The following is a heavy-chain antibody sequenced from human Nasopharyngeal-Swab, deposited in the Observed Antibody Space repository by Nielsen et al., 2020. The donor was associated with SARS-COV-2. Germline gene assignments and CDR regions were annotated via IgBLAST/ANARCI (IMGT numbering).Heavy chain of an antibody. V-gene: IGHV3-7*01. CDR1: GFTFSSYW. CDR3: ATENYDILTVGY. D-gene: IGHD3-9*01. Sequence: SCAASGFTFSSYWMSWVRQAPGKGLEWVANIKQDGSEKYYVDSVKGRFTISRDNAKNSLYLQMNSLRAEDTAVYYCATENYDILTVGYWGQGTLVTVSS. CDR2: IKQDGSEK. J-gene: IGHJ4*02.